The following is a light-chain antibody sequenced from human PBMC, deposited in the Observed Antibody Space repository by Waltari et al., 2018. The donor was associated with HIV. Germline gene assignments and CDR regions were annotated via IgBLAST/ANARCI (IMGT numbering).Light chain of an antibody. CDR1: ISDVGGNKY. V-gene: IGLV2-11*01. CDR2: GVN. Sequence: QSALTQPRSVSGSPGQSVSISCTGIISDVGGNKYVSWYHQYPGKAPKLILSGVNNRPSGVPDRFSGSKSGNTASLTISGLQAEDEADYFCYSYAGTSVLFGGGTKLTVL. J-gene: IGLJ2*01. CDR3: YSYAGTSVL.